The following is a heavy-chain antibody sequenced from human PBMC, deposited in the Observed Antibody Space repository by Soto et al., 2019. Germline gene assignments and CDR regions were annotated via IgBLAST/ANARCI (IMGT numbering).Heavy chain of an antibody. CDR3: AKANYDFWSGYHTGYYYMDV. CDR2: ISGSGGST. CDR1: GFSFSNYS. Sequence: GGSLRLSCAASGFSFSNYSMSWVRQAPGKGLEWVSVISGSGGSTYYADSAKGRFTISRDNSKNTLYLQMNSLRAEDTAVYYCAKANYDFWSGYHTGYYYMDVWGQGTTVTVSS. V-gene: IGHV3-23*01. J-gene: IGHJ6*03. D-gene: IGHD3-3*01.